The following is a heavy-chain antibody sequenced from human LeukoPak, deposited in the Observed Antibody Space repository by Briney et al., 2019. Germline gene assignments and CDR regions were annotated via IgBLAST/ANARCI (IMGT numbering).Heavy chain of an antibody. V-gene: IGHV3-74*01. J-gene: IGHJ4*02. D-gene: IGHD5-24*01. CDR1: GFTFSSYW. CDR2: INSDGSST. CDR3: AKDRWLQFIGYFDY. Sequence: GGSLRLSCAASGFTFSSYWMHWVRQTPGKGLVWVSRINSDGSSTSYADSVKGRFTISRDNAKNSLFLQMNSLRAEDTAVYYCAKDRWLQFIGYFDYWGQGTLVTVSS.